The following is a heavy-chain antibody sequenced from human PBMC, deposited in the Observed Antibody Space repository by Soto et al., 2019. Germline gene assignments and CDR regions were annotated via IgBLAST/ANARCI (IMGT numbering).Heavy chain of an antibody. J-gene: IGHJ4*02. CDR2: ISSSSSYI. V-gene: IGHV3-21*04. CDR3: ARGFSAGKGSPPDF. D-gene: IGHD6-13*01. CDR1: GFTFISYS. Sequence: GGSLRLSCAASGFTFISYSMNWCRHSPGKGLEWVSSISSSSSYIYYADSVKGRFTISRDNAKNTLYLQMSSLRAEDTAVYYCARGFSAGKGSPPDFWGQGSLVTVSS.